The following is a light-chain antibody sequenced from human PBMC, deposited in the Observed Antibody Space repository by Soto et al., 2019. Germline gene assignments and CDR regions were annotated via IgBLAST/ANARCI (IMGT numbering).Light chain of an antibody. V-gene: IGLV1-40*01. CDR2: GNS. CDR3: QYYDSSLSGSL. J-gene: IGLJ2*01. CDR1: SSNIGAGYD. Sequence: QAVVTQPPSVSGAPGQRVTISCTGSSSNIGAGYDVHWYQQLPGIAPKLLIYGNSNRPSGVPDRFSGSKSGTSAALAITGLQAEDEADYYCQYYDSSLSGSLFGGGTKLTVL.